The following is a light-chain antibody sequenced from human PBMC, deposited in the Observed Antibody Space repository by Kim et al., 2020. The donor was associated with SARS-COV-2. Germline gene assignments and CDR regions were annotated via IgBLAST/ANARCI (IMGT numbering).Light chain of an antibody. Sequence: SYELTQPPSVSVSPGQTASITCSGDKLGDKYACWYQQKPGQSPVMVIYQDNKRPSGIPERFSGSNSGNTATLTISWTQAMDEADYYCQAWDSSTVVFGGG. CDR1: KLGDKY. CDR2: QDN. V-gene: IGLV3-1*01. J-gene: IGLJ2*01. CDR3: QAWDSSTVV.